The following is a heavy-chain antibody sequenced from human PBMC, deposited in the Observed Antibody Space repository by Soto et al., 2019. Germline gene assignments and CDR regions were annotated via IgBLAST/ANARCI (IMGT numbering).Heavy chain of an antibody. CDR1: AFSLSTGGVG. J-gene: IGHJ6*02. CDR3: IQSRCGGDCLQSYASYYYYGMDV. CDR2: IYWDDDK. V-gene: IGHV2-5*02. Sequence: QITLKESGPTLVKPTQTLTLTCTFSAFSLSTGGVGVGWIRQPPGKALEWLALIYWDDDKRYSPSLRSRLTTTKDTSKNPVXLXMXXMDPVDTATYYCIQSRCGGDCLQSYASYYYYGMDVWGQGTTVTVSS. D-gene: IGHD2-21*02.